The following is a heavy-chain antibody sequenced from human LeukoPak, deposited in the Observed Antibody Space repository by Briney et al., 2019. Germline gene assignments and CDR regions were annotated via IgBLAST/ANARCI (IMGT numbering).Heavy chain of an antibody. CDR3: PISSYYDSSGYYREYYFDY. J-gene: IGHJ4*02. V-gene: IGHV3-23*01. CDR2: VSGSGGST. CDR1: GFTFSSYA. Sequence: GGSLRLSCAASGFTFSSYAMSWVRQAPGKGLEWVSSVSGSGGSTYYADSVKGRFTISRDNSKSTLFLQMNSLRAEDAAVYYCPISSYYDSSGYYREYYFDYWGQGTLVTVSS. D-gene: IGHD3-22*01.